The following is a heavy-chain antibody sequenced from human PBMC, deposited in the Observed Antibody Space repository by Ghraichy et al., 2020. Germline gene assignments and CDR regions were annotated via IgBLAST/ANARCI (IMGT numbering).Heavy chain of an antibody. CDR3: AKDPRVATTSIFDY. CDR2: ISGSGGST. Sequence: GGALRLSCAASGFTFSSYAMSWVRQAPGKGLEWVSAISGSGGSTYYADSVKGRFTISRDNSKNTLYLQMNSLRAEDTAVYYCAKDPRVATTSIFDYWGQGTLVTVSS. J-gene: IGHJ4*02. D-gene: IGHD5-12*01. V-gene: IGHV3-23*01. CDR1: GFTFSSYA.